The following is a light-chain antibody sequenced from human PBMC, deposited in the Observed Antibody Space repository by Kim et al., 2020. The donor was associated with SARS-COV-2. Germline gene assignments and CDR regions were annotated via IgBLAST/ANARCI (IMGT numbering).Light chain of an antibody. Sequence: LSPGDRATLSCRASQSFGSSYLAWYQQKPGQAPRHLIYGASRRAAGIPDRFSGSGSGTDFTLNISRLEPEDFAVYYCQYYGDPIAFGGGTKVEIK. J-gene: IGKJ4*01. V-gene: IGKV3-20*01. CDR1: QSFGSSY. CDR3: QYYGDPIA. CDR2: GAS.